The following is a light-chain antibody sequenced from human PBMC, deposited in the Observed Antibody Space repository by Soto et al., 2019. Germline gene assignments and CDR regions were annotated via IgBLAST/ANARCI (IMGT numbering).Light chain of an antibody. J-gene: IGLJ1*01. CDR1: SSDVGYYDY. CDR3: SSYAGSNNLV. Sequence: QSALTQPASASGFPGQSVTISCTGTSSDVGYYDYVSWYQQHPGKAPKLVIYEVTKRPSGVPDRVSASKSGNTASLTVSGLRAEDEADYYCSSYAGSNNLVFGRGTKVTVL. CDR2: EVT. V-gene: IGLV2-8*01.